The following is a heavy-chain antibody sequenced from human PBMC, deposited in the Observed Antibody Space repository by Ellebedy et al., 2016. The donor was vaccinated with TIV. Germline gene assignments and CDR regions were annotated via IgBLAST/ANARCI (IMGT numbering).Heavy chain of an antibody. D-gene: IGHD2-21*01. Sequence: PGGSLRLSCAASGFSFSSYGVHWVRQAPGKGLEWVAFVRFDGSETYHADSVKGRFTISRDNSKNTVYLQMDRLRTEDTAVYYCARDYQVVNNLDYWGQGTLVTVSS. CDR1: GFSFSSYG. CDR3: ARDYQVVNNLDY. V-gene: IGHV3-30*02. J-gene: IGHJ4*02. CDR2: VRFDGSET.